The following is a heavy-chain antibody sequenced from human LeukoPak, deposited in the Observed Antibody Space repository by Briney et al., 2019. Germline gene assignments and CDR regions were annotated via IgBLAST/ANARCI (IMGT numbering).Heavy chain of an antibody. CDR2: IYSGGST. Sequence: GGSLRLSCAASGFTVSSNYMSWVRQAPGKGLEWVSVIYSGGSTYYADSVKGRFTISRDNSKNTLYLQMNSLRAEDTAVYYCAKANTAMSYFDYWGQGTLVTVSS. D-gene: IGHD5-18*01. CDR3: AKANTAMSYFDY. J-gene: IGHJ4*02. CDR1: GFTVSSNY. V-gene: IGHV3-66*01.